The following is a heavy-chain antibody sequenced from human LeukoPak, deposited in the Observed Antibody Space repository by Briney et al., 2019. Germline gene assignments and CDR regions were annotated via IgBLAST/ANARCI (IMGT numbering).Heavy chain of an antibody. CDR1: GFTFSSYE. Sequence: GGSLRLSCAASGFTFSSYEMNWVRQAPGKGLVWVSRIDSYGSGTTYADSVKGRFTISRDNAKNTLYLQMNSLSAEDTAIYYCVRDGDGDYPVDSWGQGTLVTVSS. CDR2: IDSYGSGT. V-gene: IGHV3-74*01. J-gene: IGHJ4*02. CDR3: VRDGDGDYPVDS. D-gene: IGHD4-17*01.